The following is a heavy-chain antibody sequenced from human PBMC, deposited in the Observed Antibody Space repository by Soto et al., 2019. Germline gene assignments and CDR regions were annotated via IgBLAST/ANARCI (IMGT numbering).Heavy chain of an antibody. D-gene: IGHD1-7*01. CDR3: ARDPPTGTTLDWVDS. CDR2: ISSSGSFM. CDR1: GFSFISDS. Sequence: GGSLRLSCAASGFSFISDSMGWVRQAPGKGLEWVSSISSSGSFMNYADSVKGRFTISRDNAKNSLYLQMSGLKDEDTAVYYCARDPPTGTTLDWVDSWGQGTLVTVS. V-gene: IGHV3-21*01. J-gene: IGHJ5*01.